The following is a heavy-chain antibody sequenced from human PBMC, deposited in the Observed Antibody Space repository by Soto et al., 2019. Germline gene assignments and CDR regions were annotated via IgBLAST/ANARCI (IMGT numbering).Heavy chain of an antibody. V-gene: IGHV4-39*07. CDR2: IYYSGST. J-gene: IGHJ4*02. CDR1: GGSISSSSYY. Sequence: SETLSLTCTVSGGSISSSSYYWGWIRQPPGKGLEWIGYIYYSGSTYYNPSLKSRVTISVDTSKNQFSLKLSSVTAADTAVYYCARARWTMIVLWGQGTLVTVSS. D-gene: IGHD3-22*01. CDR3: ARARWTMIVL.